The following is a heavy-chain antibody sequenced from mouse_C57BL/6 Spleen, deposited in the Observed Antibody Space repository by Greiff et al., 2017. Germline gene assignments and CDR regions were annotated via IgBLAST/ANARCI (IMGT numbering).Heavy chain of an antibody. Sequence: EVQRVESGGDLVKPGGSLKLSCAASGFTFSSYGMSWVRQTPDKRLEWVATISSGGSYTYYPDSVKGRFTISRDNAKNTLYLQMSSLKSEDTAMYYCARGEGGGYFDYWGQGTTLTVSS. J-gene: IGHJ2*01. V-gene: IGHV5-6*01. CDR1: GFTFSSYG. CDR3: ARGEGGGYFDY. CDR2: ISSGGSYT.